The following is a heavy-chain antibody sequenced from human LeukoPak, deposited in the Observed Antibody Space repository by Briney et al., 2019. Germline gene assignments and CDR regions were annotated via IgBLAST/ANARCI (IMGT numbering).Heavy chain of an antibody. CDR1: GFTFSSYA. CDR3: AKDRIWFGEFNWFDP. D-gene: IGHD3-10*01. Sequence: TGGSLRLSCAASGFTFSSYAMSWVRQAPGKGLEWVSAISGSGGSTYYADSVKGRFTISRDNSKNTLYLQMNSLRAEDTAVYYCAKDRIWFGEFNWFDPWGQGTLVTVSS. J-gene: IGHJ5*02. CDR2: ISGSGGST. V-gene: IGHV3-23*01.